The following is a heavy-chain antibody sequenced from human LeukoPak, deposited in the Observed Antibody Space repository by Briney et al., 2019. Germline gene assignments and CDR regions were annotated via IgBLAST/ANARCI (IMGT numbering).Heavy chain of an antibody. CDR1: GSTFSSYG. CDR2: IRYGGSNK. J-gene: IGHJ3*02. Sequence: GGPLRLSCAASGSTFSSYGMHWVRQAPGKGLEWVAFIRYGGSNKYYADSVKGRFTISRDNSKNTLYLQMNSLRAEDTAVYYCAKTLRELSGGAFDIWGQGTMVTVSS. D-gene: IGHD1-26*01. V-gene: IGHV3-30*02. CDR3: AKTLRELSGGAFDI.